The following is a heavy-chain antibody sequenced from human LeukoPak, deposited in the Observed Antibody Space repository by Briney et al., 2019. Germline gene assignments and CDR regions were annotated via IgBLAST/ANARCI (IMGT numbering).Heavy chain of an antibody. CDR3: ARLDPDYCDSSGPSDY. J-gene: IGHJ4*02. D-gene: IGHD3-22*01. Sequence: GESLKISCKGSGYSFTSYWIGWVRQMPGKGLEWMGIIYPGDSDTRYSPSFQGQVTISADKSRSTAYLQWSSLKASDTAMYYCARLDPDYCDSSGPSDYWGQGTLVTVSS. CDR1: GYSFTSYW. V-gene: IGHV5-51*01. CDR2: IYPGDSDT.